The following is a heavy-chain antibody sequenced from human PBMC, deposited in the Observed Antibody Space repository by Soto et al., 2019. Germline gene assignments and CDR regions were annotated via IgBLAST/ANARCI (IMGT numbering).Heavy chain of an antibody. Sequence: QVQLVQSGHEVRVPGSSVKVSCKASAGTFPHYGLSWVRQAPGQGLEWIGGIIPVLASTTYAQNFQGRVSIIADASTNTVYMELGSLRSDDTAMYYCARGGSGYVWFNEFWGQGTLVTVSS. J-gene: IGHJ4*02. D-gene: IGHD3-22*01. CDR3: ARGGSGYVWFNEF. V-gene: IGHV1-69*01. CDR1: AGTFPHYG. CDR2: IIPVLAST.